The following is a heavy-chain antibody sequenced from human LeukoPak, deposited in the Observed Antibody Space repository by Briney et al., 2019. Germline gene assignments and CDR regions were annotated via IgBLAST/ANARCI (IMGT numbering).Heavy chain of an antibody. V-gene: IGHV3-53*01. CDR1: GFTVSSNY. Sequence: GGSLRLTCAASGFTVSSNYMGWVRQAPGKGLEWVSVIYSGGSTYYADSVKGRFTISRDNSKNTMHLQTNSLRAEDTAVYFSARERNYYDSSGYYSPDYFDYWGQGTLVTVSS. CDR3: ARERNYYDSSGYYSPDYFDY. CDR2: IYSGGST. J-gene: IGHJ4*02. D-gene: IGHD3-22*01.